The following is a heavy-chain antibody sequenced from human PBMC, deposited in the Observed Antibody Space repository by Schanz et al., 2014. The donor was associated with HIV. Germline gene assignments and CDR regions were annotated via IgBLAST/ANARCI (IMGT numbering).Heavy chain of an antibody. CDR2: IIAIIGTP. CDR3: ATGGRHGDPFEY. D-gene: IGHD4-17*01. Sequence: QVQLVQSGAEVKKPGSSVKVSCTASGGTFSNYAISWVRQAPGQGPEWMGGIIAIIGTPNYAQNFKGRVTITADEITSTAYMELSSLRSEDTAVYYCATGGRHGDPFEYWGQGTLVTVSS. J-gene: IGHJ4*02. V-gene: IGHV1-69*01. CDR1: GGTFSNYA.